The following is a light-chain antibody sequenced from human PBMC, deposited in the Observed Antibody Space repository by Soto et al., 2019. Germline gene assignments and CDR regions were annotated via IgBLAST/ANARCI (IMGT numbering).Light chain of an antibody. CDR3: SSYTTSSTLLYV. CDR1: SSDVGGYNY. J-gene: IGLJ1*01. CDR2: DVS. Sequence: QSVLTQPASVSGSPGQSITISCTGTSSDVGGYNYVSWYQQHPGKAPKLMIYDVSNRPSGVSNRFSGSKSGNTASLTISGLQPEDEADYYSSSYTTSSTLLYVFGTGTKLTVL. V-gene: IGLV2-14*01.